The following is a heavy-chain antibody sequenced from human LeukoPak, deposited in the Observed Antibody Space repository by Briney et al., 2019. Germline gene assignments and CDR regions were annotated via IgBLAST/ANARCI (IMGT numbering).Heavy chain of an antibody. CDR3: ARVVKYGYNSRGAFDI. J-gene: IGHJ3*02. CDR1: GFTFSSYG. V-gene: IGHV3-33*01. D-gene: IGHD5-24*01. Sequence: PGXXLRLSCAASGFTFSSYGMHWVRQAPGKGLEWVAVIWYDGSNKYYADSVKGRFTISRDNAKNSLYLQMNSLRAEDTAVYYCARVVKYGYNSRGAFDIWGQGTMVTVSS. CDR2: IWYDGSNK.